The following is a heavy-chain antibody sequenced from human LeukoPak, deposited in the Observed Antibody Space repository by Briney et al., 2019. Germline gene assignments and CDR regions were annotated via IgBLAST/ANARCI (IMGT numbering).Heavy chain of an antibody. V-gene: IGHV3-23*01. CDR2: ISGSGGST. J-gene: IGHJ3*02. CDR1: GFTFSIYA. CDR3: AKVEMATPRFAFDI. Sequence: PGGSLRLSCAASGFTFSIYAMSWVRQAPGKGLESVSAISGSGGSTYYADSVKGRFTISRDNSKNTLYLQMNSLRAEDTAVYYCAKVEMATPRFAFDIWGQGTMVTVSS. D-gene: IGHD5-24*01.